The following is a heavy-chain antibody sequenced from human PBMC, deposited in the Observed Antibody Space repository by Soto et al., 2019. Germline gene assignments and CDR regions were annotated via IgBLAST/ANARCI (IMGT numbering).Heavy chain of an antibody. CDR2: ISGNGDSA. J-gene: IGHJ4*02. D-gene: IGHD6-19*01. CDR3: CKERRGSGWSVCNS. Sequence: VQLLESGGGLVQPGGSLRLSCAASGFTFRDYAMNWVRQAPGKGLEWVSDISGNGDSARYAESVKGRFTISRDNSRDTLYLQMNSLRVDDTVVYYCCKERRGSGWSVCNSWGQGTLVTVS. CDR1: GFTFRDYA. V-gene: IGHV3-23*01.